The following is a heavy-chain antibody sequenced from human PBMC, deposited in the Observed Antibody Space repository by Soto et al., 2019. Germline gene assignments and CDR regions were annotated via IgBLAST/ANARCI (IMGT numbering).Heavy chain of an antibody. CDR1: GDSISSNNW. CDR3: ARGDGGNSQWYFTL. D-gene: IGHD2-21*02. J-gene: IGHJ2*01. V-gene: IGHV4-4*02. Sequence: QVQLQESGPGLGKPSGTLSLTCAVSGDSISSNNWWRWVRQPPGKGLECLGEVYHSGSTNYNPSLKSRVHLSVDKSTNQFSLKLSSVPAADTAVYYCARGDGGNSQWYFTLWGRGTLITVSS. CDR2: VYHSGST.